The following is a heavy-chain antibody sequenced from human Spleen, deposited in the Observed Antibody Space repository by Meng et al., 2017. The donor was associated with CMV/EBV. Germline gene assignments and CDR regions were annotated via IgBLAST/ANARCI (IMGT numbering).Heavy chain of an antibody. D-gene: IGHD1-1*01. Sequence: SGFTFSSYAMHWVRQAPGKGLEWVAVISYDGSNKYYADSVKGRFTISRDNSKNTVHLQVNSLRAEDTAVYYCARDNSWVPEYYFDYWGQGTLVTVSS. V-gene: IGHV3-30*04. CDR3: ARDNSWVPEYYFDY. CDR1: GFTFSSYA. J-gene: IGHJ4*02. CDR2: ISYDGSNK.